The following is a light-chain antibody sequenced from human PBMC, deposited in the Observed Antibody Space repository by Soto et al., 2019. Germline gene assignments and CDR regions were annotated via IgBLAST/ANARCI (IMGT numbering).Light chain of an antibody. J-gene: IGKJ4*01. V-gene: IGKV1-5*01. CDR2: DAS. Sequence: DIQMTQSPSTLSASVGDRVTITCRASQSISKWVGWYKQKRGRAPKLLIFDASSLDSGVPSRFSGSGSETEFTLTISSLQPDDFATYYCHQSHRYPPSVGGGPTVEIK. CDR1: QSISKW. CDR3: HQSHRYPPS.